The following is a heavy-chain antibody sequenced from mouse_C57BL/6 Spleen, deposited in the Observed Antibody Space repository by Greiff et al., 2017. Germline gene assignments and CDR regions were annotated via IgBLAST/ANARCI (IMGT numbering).Heavy chain of an antibody. CDR1: GYTFTSYW. D-gene: IGHD2-3*01. CDR2: IDPSDSYT. Sequence: QVQLQQPGAELVMPGASVKLSCKASGYTFTSYWMHWVKQRPGQGLEWIGEIDPSDSYTNYNQKFKGKSTLTVDKSSSTAYMQLSSLTSEDSAVYYCARRRDGYGYFDVWGTGTTVTVSS. J-gene: IGHJ1*03. CDR3: ARRRDGYGYFDV. V-gene: IGHV1-69*01.